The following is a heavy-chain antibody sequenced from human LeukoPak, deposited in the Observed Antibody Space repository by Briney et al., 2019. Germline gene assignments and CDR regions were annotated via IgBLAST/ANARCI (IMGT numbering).Heavy chain of an antibody. J-gene: IGHJ4*02. Sequence: PSETLSLTCTVSGGSISSYYWSWIRQPPGKGLEWIGYIYYSGSTNYDPSLKSRVTISVDTSKNQFSLKLSSVTAADTAVYYCARAETYYGILTGYDYWGQGTLVTVSA. V-gene: IGHV4-59*01. CDR2: IYYSGST. CDR1: GGSISSYY. CDR3: ARAETYYGILTGYDY. D-gene: IGHD3-9*01.